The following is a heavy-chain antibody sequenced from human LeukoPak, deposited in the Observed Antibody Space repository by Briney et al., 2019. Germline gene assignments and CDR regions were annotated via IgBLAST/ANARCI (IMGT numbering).Heavy chain of an antibody. Sequence: GGSLRLSCAAPGFTFSSYWMHWVRQAPGKGLVRVSRINSDGSSTSYADSVKGRFTISRDNAKNTLYLQMNSLRAEDTAVYYCATPDRGAFDIWGQGTMVTVSS. J-gene: IGHJ3*02. CDR3: ATPDRGAFDI. CDR2: INSDGSST. D-gene: IGHD1-26*01. CDR1: GFTFSSYW. V-gene: IGHV3-74*01.